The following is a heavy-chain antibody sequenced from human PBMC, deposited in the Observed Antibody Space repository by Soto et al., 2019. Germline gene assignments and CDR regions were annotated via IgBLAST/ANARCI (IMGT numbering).Heavy chain of an antibody. CDR3: ARPRSIYDFWSGPPAGAFDI. CDR1: GYTFTSYG. CDR2: ISAYNGNT. Sequence: ASVKVSCKASGYTFTSYGISWVRQAPGQGLEWMGWISAYNGNTNYAQKLQGRVTMTTDTSTSTAYMELRSLRSDDTAVYYCARPRSIYDFWSGPPAGAFDICRQGTMVTVSS. J-gene: IGHJ3*02. D-gene: IGHD3-3*01. V-gene: IGHV1-18*01.